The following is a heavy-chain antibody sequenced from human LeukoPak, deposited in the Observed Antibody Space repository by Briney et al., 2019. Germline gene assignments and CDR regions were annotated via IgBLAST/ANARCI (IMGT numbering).Heavy chain of an antibody. CDR1: GRTFTSYA. CDR2: IIPIFGTA. V-gene: IGHV1-69*05. J-gene: IGHJ4*02. Sequence: SVKVSCKASGRTFTSYAISWVRQAPGQGLEWMGGIIPIFGTASYAQKFQGRVTITTDESTSTAYMELSSLRSEDTAVYYCARGPPYYSSGYLDYWGQGALVTVSS. CDR3: ARGPPYYSSGYLDY. D-gene: IGHD3-22*01.